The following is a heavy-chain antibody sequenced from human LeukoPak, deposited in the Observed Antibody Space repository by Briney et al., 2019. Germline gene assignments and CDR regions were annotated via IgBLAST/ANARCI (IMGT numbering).Heavy chain of an antibody. CDR2: MNPNSGNT. D-gene: IGHD6-13*01. CDR3: ARVSSSWYGGAFDI. CDR1: GYPLISYQ. J-gene: IGHJ3*02. V-gene: IGHV1-8*01. Sequence: ASVRVSCKASGYPLISYQINWVRQATGQGLEWMGWMNPNSGNTGYAQKFQGRVTMTRNTSISTAYMELSSLRSEDTAVYYCARVSSSWYGGAFDIWGQGTMVTVSS.